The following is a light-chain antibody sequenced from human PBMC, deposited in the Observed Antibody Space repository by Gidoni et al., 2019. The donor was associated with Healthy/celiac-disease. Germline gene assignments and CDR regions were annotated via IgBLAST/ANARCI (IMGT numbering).Light chain of an antibody. J-gene: IGKJ2*01. V-gene: IGKV1-5*03. CDR2: KAS. CDR3: QQYNSYPVT. CDR1: QSISSW. Sequence: DIQMTKSPSTLSAAVGDRVTSTCRASQSISSWLAWYQQKPGKAPKLLIYKASSLESGVPSRFSGSGSGTEFTLTISSLQPDDFATYYCQQYNSYPVTFGQGTKLEIK.